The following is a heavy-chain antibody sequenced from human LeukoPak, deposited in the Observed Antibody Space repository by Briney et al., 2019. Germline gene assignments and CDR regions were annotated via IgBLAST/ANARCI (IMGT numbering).Heavy chain of an antibody. CDR3: ARDRIVVVPAARYNWFDP. J-gene: IGHJ5*02. V-gene: IGHV4-39*07. D-gene: IGHD2-2*01. Sequence: PSETLSLTCTVSGGSISSSSYYWGWIRQPPGKGLEWIGSIYYSGSTYYNPSLKSRVTISVDTSKNQFSLELSSVTAADTAVYYCARDRIVVVPAARYNWFDPWGQGTLVTVSS. CDR1: GGSISSSSYY. CDR2: IYYSGST.